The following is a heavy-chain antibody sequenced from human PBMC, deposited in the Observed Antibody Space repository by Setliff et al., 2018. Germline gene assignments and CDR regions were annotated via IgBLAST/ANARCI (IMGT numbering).Heavy chain of an antibody. CDR3: TRHEDRNKCTSSSCYRENDAFDV. Sequence: GESLKISCKTSGYIFTNYWIGWVRQMPGKGLEWMGVIYPGDSDTRYSPSFQGQVTISADKSINTAYLQWSSLKASDTAIYYCTRHEDRNKCTSSSCYRENDAFDVWGQGAMVTVSS. J-gene: IGHJ3*01. CDR2: IYPGDSDT. V-gene: IGHV5-51*01. CDR1: GYIFTNYW. D-gene: IGHD2-2*01.